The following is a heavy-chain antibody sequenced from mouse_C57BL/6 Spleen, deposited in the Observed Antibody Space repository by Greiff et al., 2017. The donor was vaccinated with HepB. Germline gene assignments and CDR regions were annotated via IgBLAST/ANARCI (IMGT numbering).Heavy chain of an antibody. J-gene: IGHJ3*01. Sequence: QQSGPGLVKPSQSLSLTCSVTGYSITSGYYWNWIRQFPGNKLEWMGYISYDGSNNYNPSLKNRISITRDTSKNQFFLKLNSVTTEDTATYYCAREDYSNYERFAYWGQGTLVTVSA. CDR3: AREDYSNYERFAY. CDR2: ISYDGSN. D-gene: IGHD2-5*01. V-gene: IGHV3-6*01. CDR1: GYSITSGYY.